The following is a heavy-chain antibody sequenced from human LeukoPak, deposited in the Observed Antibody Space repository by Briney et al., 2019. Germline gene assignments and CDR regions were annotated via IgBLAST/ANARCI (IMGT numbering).Heavy chain of an antibody. CDR3: ARFDSSGYYVVY. CDR1: GGSINSYY. V-gene: IGHV4-59*01. J-gene: IGHJ4*02. D-gene: IGHD3-22*01. CDR2: IYYSGST. Sequence: SETLSLTCTVSGGSINSYYWSWIRQPPGKGLEWIGYIYYSGSTNYNPSLKSRVTMSVDTSKNQFSLKLASVTAADTAVYYCARFDSSGYYVVYWGQGTLVTVSS.